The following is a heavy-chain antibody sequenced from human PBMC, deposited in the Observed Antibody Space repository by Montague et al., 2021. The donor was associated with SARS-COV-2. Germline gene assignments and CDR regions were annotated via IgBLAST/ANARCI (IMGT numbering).Heavy chain of an antibody. CDR1: GFSLSTNGVG. Sequence: PALVKPTQTLTLTCTFSGFSLSTNGVGVGWIRQPPGKALEWLALLYWDDDKRYSPSLKSRLTITKDTSKNQVVLTMTNMDPVDTATYYCAHRLARHYDTSAYFWCPFDSWGQGTLVTVAS. V-gene: IGHV2-5*02. CDR2: LYWDDDK. J-gene: IGHJ5*01. D-gene: IGHD3-22*01. CDR3: AHRLARHYDTSAYFWCPFDS.